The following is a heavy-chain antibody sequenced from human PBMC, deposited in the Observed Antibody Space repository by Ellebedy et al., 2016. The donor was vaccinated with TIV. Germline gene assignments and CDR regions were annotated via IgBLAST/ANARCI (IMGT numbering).Heavy chain of an antibody. D-gene: IGHD5-24*01. CDR3: ARNLQYTKYGMDV. V-gene: IGHV3-30-3*01. J-gene: IGHJ6*02. CDR1: GLTFSGYA. Sequence: PGGSLRLSCAVSGLTFSGYAMQWVRQAPGKGLEWVAVISHDGSRKEYADSVKGRFTISRDNDENSLYLEMNSLRADDTAVYYCARNLQYTKYGMDVWGQGTTVIVSS. CDR2: ISHDGSRK.